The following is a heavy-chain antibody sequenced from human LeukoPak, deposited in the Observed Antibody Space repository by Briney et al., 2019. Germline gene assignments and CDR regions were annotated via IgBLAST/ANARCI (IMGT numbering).Heavy chain of an antibody. CDR1: GGSISSYY. CDR3: ARVSSPDDSYGKGDYCYYMDV. Sequence: KPSETLSLTCTVSGGSISSYYWSWIRQPPGKGLEWIGYIYYSGSTNYNPSLKSRVTISVDTSKNQFSLKLSSVTAADTAVYYCARVSSPDDSYGKGDYCYYMDVWGKGTTVTVSS. J-gene: IGHJ6*03. D-gene: IGHD5-18*01. V-gene: IGHV4-59*01. CDR2: IYYSGST.